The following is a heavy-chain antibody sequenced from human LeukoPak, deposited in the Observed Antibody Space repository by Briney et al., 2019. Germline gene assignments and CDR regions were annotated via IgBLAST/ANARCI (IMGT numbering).Heavy chain of an antibody. CDR3: ARDKGVPTTKFDY. J-gene: IGHJ4*02. D-gene: IGHD1-14*01. Sequence: PGGSLRLSCAASGFTFSSYWMSWVRQAPGKGLEWVANIKQDGSENYYVDSVKGRFTISRDNAKNSLYLQMNSLRAEDTAVYYCARDKGVPTTKFDYWGQGALVAVSS. CDR2: IKQDGSEN. V-gene: IGHV3-7*01. CDR1: GFTFSSYW.